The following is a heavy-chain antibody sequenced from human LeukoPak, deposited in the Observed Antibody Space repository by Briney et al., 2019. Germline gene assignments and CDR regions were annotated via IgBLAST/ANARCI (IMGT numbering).Heavy chain of an antibody. CDR2: INHSGST. J-gene: IGHJ4*02. D-gene: IGHD6-6*01. CDR1: GGSFSGYY. CDR3: ARGHHRRLSIAARPAFDY. V-gene: IGHV4-34*01. Sequence: PSETLSLTCAVYGGSFSGYYWSWIRQPPGKGLEWIGEINHSGSTNYNPSLKSRVTISVDTSKNQFSLKLSSVTAADTAVYYCARGHHRRLSIAARPAFDYWGQGTLVTVSS.